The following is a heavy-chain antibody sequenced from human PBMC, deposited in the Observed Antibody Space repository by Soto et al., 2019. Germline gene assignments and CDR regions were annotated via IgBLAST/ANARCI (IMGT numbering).Heavy chain of an antibody. V-gene: IGHV4-34*01. D-gene: IGHD6-19*01. J-gene: IGHJ6*02. CDR3: AVIRGKPYSSGSPYGMDV. Sequence: PAETLSLTCAAYGGSFSGYYWNWIRQPPGKGLEWIGGINNSGSTNSNPSAKTRITISVDTSKNQFSLKLRSVTAADTAVYYCAVIRGKPYSSGSPYGMDVWGQGTTVTVPS. CDR2: INNSGST. CDR1: GGSFSGYY.